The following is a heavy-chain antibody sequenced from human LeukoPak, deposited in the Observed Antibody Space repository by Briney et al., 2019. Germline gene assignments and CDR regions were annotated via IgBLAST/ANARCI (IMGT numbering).Heavy chain of an antibody. J-gene: IGHJ5*02. CDR2: FYYNGNT. V-gene: IGHV4-59*01. CDR1: GGSIISYY. CDR3: ARHGYSSGSLAWFDP. Sequence: SDTLSLTYTVSGGSIISYYWGWIRHPPGKGLEWIGYFYYNGNTNYNPSLKRRVTIPVDTPKHRFSLNVTSVTAADTAVYYCARHGYSSGSLAWFDPWGQGTQVTVSS. D-gene: IGHD6-19*01.